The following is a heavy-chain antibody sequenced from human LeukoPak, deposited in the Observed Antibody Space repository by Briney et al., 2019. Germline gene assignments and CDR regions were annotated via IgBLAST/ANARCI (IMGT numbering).Heavy chain of an antibody. CDR1: GGFFSSYF. D-gene: IGHD3-10*01. CDR3: ARESHLGRGPGAFDG. J-gene: IGHJ3*01. Sequence: PSETLTLTCTASGGFFSSYFWSWIRQPAGKRLEWGVRIYTSGSTTYNPSLKCRVTMSVDTSKNQSSLKRSSMTAADTAVYYCARESHLGRGPGAFDGGGQGTMVTVSS. V-gene: IGHV4-4*07. CDR2: IYTSGST.